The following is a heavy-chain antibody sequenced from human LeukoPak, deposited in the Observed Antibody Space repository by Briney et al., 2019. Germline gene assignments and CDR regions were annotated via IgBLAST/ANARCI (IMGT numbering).Heavy chain of an antibody. CDR2: FDPEDGET. CDR3: ATIARWELLPWESRYFDY. CDR1: GYTLTELS. D-gene: IGHD1-26*01. Sequence: GASVKVSCKVSGYTLTELSMHWVRQAPGKGLEWMGGFDPEDGETIYAQKFQGRVTMTEDTSTDTAYMELSSLRSEDTAVYYCATIARWELLPWESRYFDYWGRGTLVTVSS. J-gene: IGHJ4*02. V-gene: IGHV1-24*01.